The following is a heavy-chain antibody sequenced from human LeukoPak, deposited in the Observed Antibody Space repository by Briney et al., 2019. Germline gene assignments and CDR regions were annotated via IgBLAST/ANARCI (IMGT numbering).Heavy chain of an antibody. V-gene: IGHV4-39*01. CDR3: ARDYDSSGYYHKTLDY. CDR2: IYYSGST. D-gene: IGHD3-22*01. J-gene: IGHJ4*02. Sequence: SETLSLTCTVSGGSISSSSYYWGWIRQPPGKGLEWIGSIYYSGSTYYNPSLKSRVTISVDTSKNQFSLKLSSVTAADTAVYYCARDYDSSGYYHKTLDYWGQGTLVTVSS. CDR1: GGSISSSSYY.